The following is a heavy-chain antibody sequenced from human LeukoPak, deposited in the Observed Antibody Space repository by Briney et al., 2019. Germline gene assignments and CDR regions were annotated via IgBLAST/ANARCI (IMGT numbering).Heavy chain of an antibody. V-gene: IGHV3-7*04. D-gene: IGHD5-12*01. CDR3: ARDSPGYGGYSY. Sequence: GGSVRLSCTASGFTFSRYWMTWVRQAPGKGLEWVANIKEDGSAKYYVDSMKGRFTISRDSAKNSLYLQINSLRAEDTAVYYCARDSPGYGGYSYWGQGTLVTVSS. J-gene: IGHJ4*02. CDR2: IKEDGSAK. CDR1: GFTFSRYW.